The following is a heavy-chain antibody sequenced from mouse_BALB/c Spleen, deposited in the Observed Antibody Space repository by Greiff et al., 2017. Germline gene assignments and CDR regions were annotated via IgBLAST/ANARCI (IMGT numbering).Heavy chain of an antibody. V-gene: IGHV1S22*01. CDR3: TREGD. Sequence: LKQPGSELVRPGASVKLSCKASGYTFTSYWMHWVKQRPGQGLEWIGNIYPGSGSTNYDEKFKSKATLTVDTSSSTAYMQLSSLTSEDSAVYYCTREGDWGQGTTLTVSS. CDR1: GYTFTSYW. J-gene: IGHJ2*01. CDR2: IYPGSGST.